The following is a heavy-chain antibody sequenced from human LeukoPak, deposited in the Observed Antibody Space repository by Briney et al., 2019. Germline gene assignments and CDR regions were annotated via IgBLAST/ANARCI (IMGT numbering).Heavy chain of an antibody. CDR2: ISAYNGNT. CDR1: GYTFTSYG. J-gene: IGHJ6*03. Sequence: GASVKLSCKASGYTFTSYGISWVRQAPGQGLEWMGWISAYNGNTNHAQKLQGRVTVTTDTSTSTAYMELRSLRSDDTAVYYCARLYSSSWLRYYYYYMYVWGKKTTVTISS. V-gene: IGHV1-18*01. CDR3: ARLYSSSWLRYYYYYMYV. D-gene: IGHD6-13*01.